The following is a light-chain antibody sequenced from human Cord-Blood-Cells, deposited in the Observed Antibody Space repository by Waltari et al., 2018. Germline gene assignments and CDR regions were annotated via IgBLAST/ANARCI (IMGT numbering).Light chain of an antibody. CDR3: QQYNSYWT. V-gene: IGKV1-5*03. CDR1: QSISSW. Sequence: DIQMTQSPSTLSASVGDRVTITCRASQSISSWLAWYQQKPGKAPKHLIYKAYSLESGVPSRFSGSGSGTEFTLTISSLQPDDFATYYCQQYNSYWTFGQGTKVEIK. CDR2: KAY. J-gene: IGKJ1*01.